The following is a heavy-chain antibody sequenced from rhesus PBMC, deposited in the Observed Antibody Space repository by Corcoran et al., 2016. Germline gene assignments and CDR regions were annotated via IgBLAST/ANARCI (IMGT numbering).Heavy chain of an antibody. CDR3: ARENGIHWYFDI. J-gene: IGHJ2*01. CDR2: ITYRGST. Sequence: QVQLQESGPGLVKPSETLSLTCAVSGYSISSGFYWSWIRQPPGKGVEWIGYITYRGSTSSNPSLKRRVTISRDTSKNHFSLKLSSVTAADTAVYYCARENGIHWYFDIWGPGTPITISS. D-gene: IGHD4-29*01. V-gene: IGHV4-122*02. CDR1: GYSISSGFY.